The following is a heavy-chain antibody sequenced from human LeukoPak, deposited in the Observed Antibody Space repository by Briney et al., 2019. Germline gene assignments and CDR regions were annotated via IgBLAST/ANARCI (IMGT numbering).Heavy chain of an antibody. V-gene: IGHV4-39*07. J-gene: IGHJ4*02. Sequence: PSETLSLTCTVSGVSISSTNSYWGWIRQSPRTGLEWIGNIYSSGSTYYSPSLKSRVTISIDTSENQFSLKLTSVTAADTAVYYSARKREGPATGIDYWGQGTLVTVSS. CDR3: ARKREGPATGIDY. D-gene: IGHD2-15*01. CDR2: IYSSGST. CDR1: GVSISSTNSY.